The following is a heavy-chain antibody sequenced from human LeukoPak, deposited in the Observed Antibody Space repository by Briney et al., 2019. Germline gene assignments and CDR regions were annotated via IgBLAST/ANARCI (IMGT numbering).Heavy chain of an antibody. Sequence: GGSLRLSCAASGFAVSSYYMTWVRQAPGKGLEWVSLIYSGDSTYYADSVKGRFTISRDNSKNTPYLQMNSLRAEDTAVYYCAKVTYGSGTYGAFDSWGQGTLVTVSS. V-gene: IGHV3-53*01. CDR2: IYSGDST. CDR3: AKVTYGSGTYGAFDS. D-gene: IGHD3-10*01. CDR1: GFAVSSYY. J-gene: IGHJ4*02.